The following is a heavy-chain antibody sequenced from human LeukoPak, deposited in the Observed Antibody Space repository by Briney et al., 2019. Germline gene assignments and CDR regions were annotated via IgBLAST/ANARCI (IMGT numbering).Heavy chain of an antibody. D-gene: IGHD4-17*01. CDR2: IVVGGGNT. V-gene: IGHV1-58*01. J-gene: IGHJ4*02. CDR3: AADSSPDYGDALIPDGH. CDR1: GFTFTSSA. Sequence: SVKVSCKASGFTFTSSAVQWVRQARGQRLEWRGWIVVGGGNTNYAQKFQERVTITRDMSTSTAYMELSSLRSEDTAVYYCAADSSPDYGDALIPDGHWGQGTLVTVSS.